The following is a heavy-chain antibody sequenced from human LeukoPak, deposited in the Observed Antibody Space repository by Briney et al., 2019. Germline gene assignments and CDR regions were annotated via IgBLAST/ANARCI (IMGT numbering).Heavy chain of an antibody. J-gene: IGHJ6*02. D-gene: IGHD2-2*01. V-gene: IGHV4-61*01. CDR2: IYYSGST. Sequence: PSETLSLTCNVSGDSVSSGSYYWSWIRQPPGKGLEWIGYIYYSGSTNYNSSLKSRVTMSVDTSKNQFSLNLSPVTAADTAVYYCARRQYHYYGMDVWGQGTTVTVSS. CDR3: ARRQYHYYGMDV. CDR1: GDSVSSGSYY.